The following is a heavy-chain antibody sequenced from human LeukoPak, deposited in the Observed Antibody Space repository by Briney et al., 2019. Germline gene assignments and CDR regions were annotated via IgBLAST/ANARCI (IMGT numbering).Heavy chain of an antibody. D-gene: IGHD3-22*01. V-gene: IGHV4-39*01. J-gene: IGHJ3*02. CDR1: GGTISRSNYY. CDR2: IYYSGNT. Sequence: SETLSLTCIVSGGTISRSNYYWGWIRQSPGKGLEWIGSIYYSGNTYYNPSLKSRVTISVDTSKNQFSQKLSSVTAADTAVYYCARGDYYYDSTDLGAFEIWGQGTMVTVSS. CDR3: ARGDYYYDSTDLGAFEI.